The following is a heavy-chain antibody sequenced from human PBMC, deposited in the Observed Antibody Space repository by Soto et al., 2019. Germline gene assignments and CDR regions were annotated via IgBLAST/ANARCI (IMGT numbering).Heavy chain of an antibody. CDR2: INPNSGGT. J-gene: IGHJ4*02. CDR3: ARGYSSRQHNYDY. Sequence: ASVKVSCKASGYTFTGYYMHWVRQAPGQGLEWMGWINPNSGGTNYAQKFQGWVTMTRDTSISTAYMELSRLRSDDTAVYYCARGYSSRQHNYDYWGQGTLVTVPS. D-gene: IGHD6-13*01. CDR1: GYTFTGYY. V-gene: IGHV1-2*04.